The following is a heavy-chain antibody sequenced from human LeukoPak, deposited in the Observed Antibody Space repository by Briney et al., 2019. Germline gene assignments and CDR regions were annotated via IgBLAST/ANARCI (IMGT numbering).Heavy chain of an antibody. D-gene: IGHD3-22*01. CDR3: ARSLYYDSSGWAYYFDY. J-gene: IGHJ4*02. CDR2: INWNGGST. V-gene: IGHV3-20*04. CDR1: GFTFDDYG. Sequence: GGSLRLSCAASGFTFDDYGMSWVRQAPGKGLEWVSGINWNGGSTGYADSVKGRFTISRDNAKNSLYLQMNSLRAEDTALYYCARSLYYDSSGWAYYFDYWGQGTLVTVSS.